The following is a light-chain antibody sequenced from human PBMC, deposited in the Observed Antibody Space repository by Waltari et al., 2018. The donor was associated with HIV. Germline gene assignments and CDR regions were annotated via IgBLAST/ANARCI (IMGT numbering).Light chain of an antibody. CDR1: GAEIGAYNY. CDR3: SSYTTFNTVI. CDR2: DVT. Sequence: QSALTQPASVSGSPGQSITISCAGTGAEIGAYNYVAWYQKLPDSPPKLIIYDVTSRPSGISDRFSASKSGNAASLTISGLQAEDEGDYYCSSYTTFNTVIFGGGTKLTVL. J-gene: IGLJ2*01. V-gene: IGLV2-14*03.